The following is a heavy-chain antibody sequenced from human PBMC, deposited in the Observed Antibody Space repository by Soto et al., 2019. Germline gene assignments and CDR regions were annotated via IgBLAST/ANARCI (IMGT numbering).Heavy chain of an antibody. CDR3: ARLVNYYFGMDV. J-gene: IGHJ6*02. CDR1: DTTHW. Sequence: GESLKISCKASDTTHWIGWVRQRPGKGLEWMGIIYPGDSDTKYSPSFQGQVTISVDKSISTAYLHWSSLKASDTATYYCARLVNYYFGMDVWGLGTTVTVSS. CDR2: IYPGDSDT. V-gene: IGHV5-51*01.